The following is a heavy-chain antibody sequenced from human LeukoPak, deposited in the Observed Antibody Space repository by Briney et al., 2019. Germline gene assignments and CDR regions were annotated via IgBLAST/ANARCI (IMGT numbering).Heavy chain of an antibody. CDR1: RYSFTNYG. D-gene: IGHD6-6*01. CDR2: VAPYNGHT. V-gene: IGHV1-18*01. CDR3: ARGFSSSFPSDY. J-gene: IGHJ4*02. Sequence: ASVKVSCKASRYSFTNYGVNWVRQAPGQGLEWVGWVAPYNGHTNYAQKFQGRVTLTTDTSTNTAYMELRSLKSDDTAVYYCARGFSSSFPSDYWGQGTLVTVAS.